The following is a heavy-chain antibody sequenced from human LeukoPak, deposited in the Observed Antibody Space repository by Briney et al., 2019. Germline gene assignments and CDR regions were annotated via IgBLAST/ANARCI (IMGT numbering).Heavy chain of an antibody. J-gene: IGHJ6*03. CDR3: ARVTYYYDSSGSLYYYYMDV. V-gene: IGHV5-51*01. CDR1: GYGFTSYW. Sequence: GESLKISCKGSGYGFTSYWIGWVRQMPGKGLEWMGIIYPGDSDTRYSPSFQGQVTISADKSISTAYLQWSSLKASDTAMYYCARVTYYYDSSGSLYYYYMDVWGKGTTVTVSS. D-gene: IGHD3-22*01. CDR2: IYPGDSDT.